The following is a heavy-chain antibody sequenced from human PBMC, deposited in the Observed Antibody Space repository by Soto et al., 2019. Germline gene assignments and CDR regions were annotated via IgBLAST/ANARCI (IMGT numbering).Heavy chain of an antibody. CDR1: GGSISSYY. D-gene: IGHD6-6*01. CDR3: AAPPRY. J-gene: IGHJ4*02. CDR2: IYDSGST. V-gene: IGHV4-59*01. Sequence: SETLSLTCTVSGGSISSYYWSWIRQPPGKGLEWIGYIYDSGSTNYNPSLKSRVTISVDTSKNQFSLKLTSVTAADTSVYYCAAPPRYWGQGTLVTVSS.